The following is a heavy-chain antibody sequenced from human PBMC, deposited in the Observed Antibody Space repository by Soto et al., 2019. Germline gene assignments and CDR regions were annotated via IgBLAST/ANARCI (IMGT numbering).Heavy chain of an antibody. CDR3: ARDSGYSYGSVIWYFDL. Sequence: QVQLQESGPGLVKPSQNLSLTCTVSGGSISSGGYYWSWIRQHPGKGLEWIGYIYYSGSTYYNPSLQSRVTISVDTSKNQFSLKLSSVTAADTAVYYCARDSGYSYGSVIWYFDLWGRGTLVTVSS. CDR2: IYYSGST. V-gene: IGHV4-31*03. D-gene: IGHD5-18*01. CDR1: GGSISSGGYY. J-gene: IGHJ2*01.